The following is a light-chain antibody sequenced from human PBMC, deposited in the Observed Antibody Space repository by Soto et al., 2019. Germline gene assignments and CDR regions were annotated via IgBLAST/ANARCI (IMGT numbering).Light chain of an antibody. CDR2: DVS. CDR3: SSYAGANSVI. J-gene: IGLJ2*01. CDR1: SNDVGAYKY. Sequence: QSALTQPPSASGSPGQSVTISCTGTSNDVGAYKYVSWYQQHPGKAPKLMIFDVSKRPSGVPDRFSGSKSGNTASLTVSGLQAEDEADYYCSSYAGANSVIFGGGTKLTVL. V-gene: IGLV2-8*01.